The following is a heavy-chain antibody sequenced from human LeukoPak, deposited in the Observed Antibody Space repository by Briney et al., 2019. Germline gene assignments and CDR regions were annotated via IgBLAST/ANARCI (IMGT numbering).Heavy chain of an antibody. CDR2: IKQDGSER. CDR3: ARDRWSYDPQGGFDC. J-gene: IGHJ4*02. V-gene: IGHV3-7*03. Sequence: GGSLRLSCAASGFTFSIYWMSWVRQTPGKGLEWVANIKQDGSERYYVDSVKGRFTLSRDNAKNSLYLQMNSLRAEDTAVYYCARDRWSYDPQGGFDCWGQGTLVTVSS. D-gene: IGHD3-22*01. CDR1: GFTFSIYW.